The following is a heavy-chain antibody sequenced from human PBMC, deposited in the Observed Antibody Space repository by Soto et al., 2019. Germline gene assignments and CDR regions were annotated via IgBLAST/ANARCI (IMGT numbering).Heavy chain of an antibody. Sequence: QVQLQQWGAGLLKPSETLSLTCAVYGGSFSGYYWSWIRQPPGKGLEWIGEINHSGSTNYNPSLKSRVTISVDTSKNQFSLKLSSVTAADTAVYYCARGLVTFNGSGRQYYFDYWGQGTLVTVSS. CDR3: ARGLVTFNGSGRQYYFDY. J-gene: IGHJ4*02. D-gene: IGHD3-10*01. CDR2: INHSGST. V-gene: IGHV4-34*01. CDR1: GGSFSGYY.